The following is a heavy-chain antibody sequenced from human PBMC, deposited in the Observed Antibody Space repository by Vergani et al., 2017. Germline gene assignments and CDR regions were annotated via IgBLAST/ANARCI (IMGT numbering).Heavy chain of an antibody. CDR3: ARHLRGSGWSKKYGYYYGMDV. D-gene: IGHD6-19*01. Sequence: VQLVESGGGLVKPGGSLRLSCAASGFTFSSYSMNWVRQAPGKGLEWIGSIYYSGSTYYNPSLKSRVTISVDTSKNQFSLKLSSVTAADTAVYYCARHLRGSGWSKKYGYYYGMDVWGQGTTVTVSS. CDR1: GFTFSSYSMN. CDR2: IYYSGST. V-gene: IGHV4-59*05. J-gene: IGHJ6*02.